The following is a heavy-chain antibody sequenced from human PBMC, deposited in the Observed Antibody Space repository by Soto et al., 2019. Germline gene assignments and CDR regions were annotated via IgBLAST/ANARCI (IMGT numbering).Heavy chain of an antibody. V-gene: IGHV3-7*01. CDR1: GFTFSSYW. CDR3: ARGKWQWLGSWHFDL. D-gene: IGHD6-19*01. Sequence: EVQLVESGGGLVQPGGSLRLSCAASGFTFSSYWMSWVRQAPGKGLEWVANIKQDGSEKYYVDSVKGRFTISRDNAKNSLYLQMNSLRAEDTAVYYCARGKWQWLGSWHFDLWGRGTLVTVSS. J-gene: IGHJ2*01. CDR2: IKQDGSEK.